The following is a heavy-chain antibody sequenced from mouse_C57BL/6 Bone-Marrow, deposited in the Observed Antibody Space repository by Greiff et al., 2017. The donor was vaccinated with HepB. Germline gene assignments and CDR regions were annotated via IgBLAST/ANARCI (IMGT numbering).Heavy chain of an antibody. V-gene: IGHV1-9*01. CDR1: GYTFTGYW. CDR3: ARSKGLYGYDAFAY. D-gene: IGHD2-2*01. J-gene: IGHJ3*01. CDR2: ILPGSGST. Sequence: VMLVESGAELMKPGASVKLSCKATGYTFTGYWIEWVKQRPGHGLEWIGEILPGSGSTNYNEKFKGKATFTADTSSNTAYMQLSSLTTEDSAIYYCARSKGLYGYDAFAYWGQGTLVTVSA.